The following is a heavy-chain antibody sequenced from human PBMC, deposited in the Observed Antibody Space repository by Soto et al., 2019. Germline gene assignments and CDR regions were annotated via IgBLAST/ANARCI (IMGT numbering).Heavy chain of an antibody. CDR3: SRGSPSCNSITCYGTRGMDV. CDR1: GVNPRTYR. Sequence: SPRLSCAAAGVNPRTYRGEWVRPGPGEGVEGGSSINASSAQIHYADSVRGRLTISKDNAKNSLYLQMDSLRAEDTAVYFCSRGSPSCNSITCYGTRGMDVWGQGTTVTVSS. J-gene: IGHJ6*02. D-gene: IGHD3-10*01. CDR2: INASSAQI. V-gene: IGHV3-21*01.